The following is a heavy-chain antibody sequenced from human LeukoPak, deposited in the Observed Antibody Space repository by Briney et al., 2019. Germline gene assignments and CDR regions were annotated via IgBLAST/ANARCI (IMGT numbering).Heavy chain of an antibody. D-gene: IGHD6-6*01. CDR1: GFTFSSYG. CDR3: ARDPSRYYFDY. J-gene: IGHJ4*02. Sequence: GRSLRLSCAASGFTFSSYGMHWVRQAPGKGLEWVAVIWFDGTNKYYADSVQGRFTISRDNSKNTLYLHMNSLRADGTAVYYCARDPSRYYFDYWGQGTLVTVSS. V-gene: IGHV3-33*08. CDR2: IWFDGTNK.